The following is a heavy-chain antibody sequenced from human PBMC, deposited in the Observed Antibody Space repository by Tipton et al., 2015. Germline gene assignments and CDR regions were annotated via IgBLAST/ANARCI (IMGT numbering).Heavy chain of an antibody. V-gene: IGHV3-9*01. CDR2: ISWNSGNI. Sequence: SLRLSCTASGFIFDDYAMHWVRQAPGKGLEWVSGISWNSGNIDYADSVKGRFTISRDNAKSSLHLQMSSLRAEDTALYYCAKDTGSGSYYKYYNGMDVWGQGTTVTVSS. J-gene: IGHJ6*02. CDR1: GFIFDDYA. D-gene: IGHD1-26*01. CDR3: AKDTGSGSYYKYYNGMDV.